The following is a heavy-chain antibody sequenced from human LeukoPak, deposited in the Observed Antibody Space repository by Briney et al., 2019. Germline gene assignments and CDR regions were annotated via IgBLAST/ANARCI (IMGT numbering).Heavy chain of an antibody. J-gene: IGHJ5*02. D-gene: IGHD6-19*01. V-gene: IGHV4-39*01. CDR2: VHYSGST. Sequence: SETLSLTCTVSGGSIRSSSYYWGSIRQPPGKGLEWIGSVHYSGSTYDNPSLKSRVTISVDTSKNQFSLKLISVTAADTAVYYCARRSTVAGRGRFDPWGQGTLVTVSS. CDR1: GGSIRSSSYY. CDR3: ARRSTVAGRGRFDP.